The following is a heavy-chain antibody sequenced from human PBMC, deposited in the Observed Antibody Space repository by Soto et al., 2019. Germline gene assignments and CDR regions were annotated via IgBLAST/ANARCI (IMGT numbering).Heavy chain of an antibody. V-gene: IGHV3-23*01. CDR2: ISGSGGGK. CDR3: AKGRPYSSGWPFDY. J-gene: IGHJ4*02. D-gene: IGHD6-19*01. Sequence: GGSLRLSCAASGFTFSSYAMSWVRQAPGKGLEWVSAISGSGGGKYYADSVKGRFTISRDNSKNTLYLQMNSLRAEDTAVYYCAKGRPYSSGWPFDYWGQGTLVTVSS. CDR1: GFTFSSYA.